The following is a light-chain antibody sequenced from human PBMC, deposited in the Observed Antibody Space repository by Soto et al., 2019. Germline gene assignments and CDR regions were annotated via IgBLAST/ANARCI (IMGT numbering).Light chain of an antibody. Sequence: DIQMTQSPSSLSASVGDRVTITCRASQSISRYLNWYQQKPGKAPKLLIYAASSLQSGAPSRFSGSGSGTDFTLTISSLQPEDFATYYCQQSYSTPRVTFGQGTKLEIK. CDR2: AAS. CDR3: QQSYSTPRVT. J-gene: IGKJ2*01. V-gene: IGKV1-39*01. CDR1: QSISRY.